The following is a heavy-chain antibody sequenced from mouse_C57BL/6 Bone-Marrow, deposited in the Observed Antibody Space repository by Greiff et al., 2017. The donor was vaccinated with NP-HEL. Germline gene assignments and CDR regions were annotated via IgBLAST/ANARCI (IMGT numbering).Heavy chain of an antibody. D-gene: IGHD1-1*01. V-gene: IGHV1-9*01. Sequence: QVQLKQSGAELMKPGASVKLSCKATGYTFTGYWIEWVKQRPGHGLEWIGEILPGSGSTNYNEKFKSKATFTADTSSNTASMPLSSLTTEDSAIDYCTRTVLQRAYWGQGTLVTVSA. CDR1: GYTFTGYW. CDR2: ILPGSGST. CDR3: TRTVLQRAY. J-gene: IGHJ3*01.